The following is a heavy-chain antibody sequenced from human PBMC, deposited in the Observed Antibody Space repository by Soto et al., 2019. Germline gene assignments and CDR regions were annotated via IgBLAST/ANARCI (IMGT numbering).Heavy chain of an antibody. CDR1: GFTFSSYG. D-gene: IGHD5-18*01. J-gene: IGHJ4*02. V-gene: IGHV3-30*18. CDR2: ISYDGSIK. Sequence: QVQLVESGGGVVQPGRSLRLSCAASGFTFSSYGMHWVRQAPGKGLEWVAVISYDGSIKYYADSVKGRFTISRDNSKNTLYLQMNSPRAEDSAVYYCAKDHSFGYYFDYWGQGTLVTVSS. CDR3: AKDHSFGYYFDY.